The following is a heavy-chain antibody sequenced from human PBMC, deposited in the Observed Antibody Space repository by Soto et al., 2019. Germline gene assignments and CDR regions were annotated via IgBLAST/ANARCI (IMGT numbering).Heavy chain of an antibody. V-gene: IGHV3-30*18. J-gene: IGHJ6*02. CDR1: GLTFSSYG. CDR3: AKTNTAYYYGMDV. D-gene: IGHD4-17*01. Sequence: GGSLRLSCGTSGLTFSSYGMHWVRQAPGKGLEWVAVISYDGSTKYYADSVKGRFTISRDNSKNTLYLQMNSLRAEDTAVYYCAKTNTAYYYGMDVWGQGTTVTVSS. CDR2: ISYDGSTK.